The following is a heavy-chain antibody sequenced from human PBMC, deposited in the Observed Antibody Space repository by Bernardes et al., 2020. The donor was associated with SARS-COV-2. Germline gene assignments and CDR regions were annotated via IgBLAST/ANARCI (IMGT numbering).Heavy chain of an antibody. V-gene: IGHV3-23*01. D-gene: IGHD3-22*01. J-gene: IGHJ4*02. CDR1: GFTFSSYA. CDR3: AKDRYYYDSSGYYFFDY. CDR2: ISGGGGST. Sequence: GGSLRLSCAASGFTFSSYAMSWVRQAPGKGLEWVSAISGGGGSTYYADSVKGRFTISRDNSKNTLYLQMNSLRAEDTAVYYCAKDRYYYDSSGYYFFDYWGQGTLVTVSS.